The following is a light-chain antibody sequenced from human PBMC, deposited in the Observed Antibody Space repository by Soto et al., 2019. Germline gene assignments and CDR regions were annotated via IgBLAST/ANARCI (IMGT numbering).Light chain of an antibody. CDR2: DAS. CDR1: QTVSSN. V-gene: IGKV3-15*01. CDR3: QQYTNWTQWT. J-gene: IGKJ1*01. Sequence: EIVMTQSPATLSVSPGEGATLSCRASQTVSSNLAWYQQKPGQAPRLLIYDASTRANAIPARFSGSGSGTEVTHTIRRLQSEGFAVHYCQQYTNWTQWTFSQGNNVEIK.